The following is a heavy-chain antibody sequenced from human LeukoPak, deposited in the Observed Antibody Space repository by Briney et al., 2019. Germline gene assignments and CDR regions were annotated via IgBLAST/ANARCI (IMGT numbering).Heavy chain of an antibody. Sequence: GGSLRLSCAASGFTFSSYAMSWVRQAPGEGLEWVSAISGSGGSTYYADSVKGRFTISRDNSKNTLYLQMNSLRAEDTAVYYCASQPYDILTGYPSWGQGTLVTVSS. J-gene: IGHJ4*02. D-gene: IGHD3-9*01. CDR3: ASQPYDILTGYPS. V-gene: IGHV3-23*01. CDR1: GFTFSSYA. CDR2: ISGSGGST.